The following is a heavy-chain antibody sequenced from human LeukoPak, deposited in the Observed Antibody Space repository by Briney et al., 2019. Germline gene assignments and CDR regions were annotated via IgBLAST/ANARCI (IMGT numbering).Heavy chain of an antibody. CDR1: GGSFSGYY. CDR2: IYTSGST. CDR3: ARSVEDYYYYYMDV. V-gene: IGHV4-59*10. J-gene: IGHJ6*03. Sequence: SETLSLTCAVYGGSFSGYYWSWIRQPPGKGLEWIGRIYTSGSTNYNPSLKSRVTMSVDTSKNQFSLKLSSVTAADTAVYYCARSVEDYYYYYMDVWGKGTTVTVSS.